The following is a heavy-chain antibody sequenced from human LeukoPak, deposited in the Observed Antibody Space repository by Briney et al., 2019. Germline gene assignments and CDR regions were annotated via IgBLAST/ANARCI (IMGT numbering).Heavy chain of an antibody. CDR2: IKPSSGGT. J-gene: IGHJ4*02. D-gene: IGHD4-23*01. CDR3: ARVGPPTVDLLGR. V-gene: IGHV1-2*02. CDR1: GYTFTGYY. Sequence: GASVKVSCKASGYTFTGYYIHWVRQAPGQGLEWMGWIKPSSGGTNYAQNFQGRVTMTRDTSISTAYMELSRLRSDDTAVYYCARVGPPTVDLLGRWGQGTLVTVSS.